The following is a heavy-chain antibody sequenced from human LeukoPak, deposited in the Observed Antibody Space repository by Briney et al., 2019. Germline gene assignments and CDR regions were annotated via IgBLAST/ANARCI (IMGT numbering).Heavy chain of an antibody. D-gene: IGHD2-15*01. CDR1: GFTFSSYW. CDR2: ISSSGSTI. J-gene: IGHJ4*02. CDR3: ARDPQGYCSGGSCYSF. Sequence: PGGSLRLSCAPSGFTFSSYWMNWVRQAPGKGLEWVSYISSSGSTIYYADSVKGRFTISRDNAKNSLYLQMNSLRAEDTAVYYCARDPQGYCSGGSCYSFWGQGTLVTVSS. V-gene: IGHV3-48*04.